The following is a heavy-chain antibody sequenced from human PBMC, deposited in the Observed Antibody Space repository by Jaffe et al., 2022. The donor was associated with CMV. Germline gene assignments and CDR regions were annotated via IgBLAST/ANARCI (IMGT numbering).Heavy chain of an antibody. CDR2: ISAYNGNT. D-gene: IGHD3-10*01. CDR1: GYTFTSYG. Sequence: QVQLVQSGAEVKKPGASVKVSCKASGYTFTSYGISWVRQAPGQGLEWMGWISAYNGNTNYAQKLQGRVTMTTDTSTSTAYMELRSLRSDDTAVYYCARDYGGELIFSIPYNYGMDVWGQGTTVTVSS. J-gene: IGHJ6*02. CDR3: ARDYGGELIFSIPYNYGMDV. V-gene: IGHV1-18*01.